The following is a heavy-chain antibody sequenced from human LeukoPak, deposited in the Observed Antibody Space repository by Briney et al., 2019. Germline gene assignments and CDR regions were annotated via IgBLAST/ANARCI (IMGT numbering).Heavy chain of an antibody. V-gene: IGHV4-61*02. D-gene: IGHD5-18*01. CDR2: IYTRGST. CDR3: ARERTDTSMDY. Sequence: SQTLSLTCTVSGGSISSGSYYWTWIRQPAGKGLEWIGRIYTRGSTNHNPSLKSRVTIPLDTSKNQFSLKLISVTAADTAVYFCARERTDTSMDYWGQGTLVTVSS. J-gene: IGHJ4*02. CDR1: GGSISSGSYY.